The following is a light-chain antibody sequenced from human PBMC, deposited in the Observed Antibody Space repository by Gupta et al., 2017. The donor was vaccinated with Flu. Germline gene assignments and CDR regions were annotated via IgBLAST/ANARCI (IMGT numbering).Light chain of an antibody. CDR2: AAS. CDR3: QQSYSTPRT. Sequence: GDRVTIACRASQSISSYLNWYQQKPGKAPKLLIYAASSLQSGVPSRFSGSGSGTEFTLTISSLQPEDFATYYCQQSYSTPRTFGQGTKLEIK. CDR1: QSISSY. J-gene: IGKJ2*01. V-gene: IGKV1-39*01.